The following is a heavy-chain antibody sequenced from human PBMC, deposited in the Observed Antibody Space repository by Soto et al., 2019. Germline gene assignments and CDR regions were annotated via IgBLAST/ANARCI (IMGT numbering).Heavy chain of an antibody. CDR2: IRHDGSKT. Sequence: QEQLVESGGGVVQPGRSLRLSCAASGFTLSRFGVHWVRQAPGKGLEWVAVIRHDGSKTSFIDSVKGRFTISRDNHRNEVVWQMDSLRADDTAVYRCARDVITGATYSGPSYYHMDVWGRGTTVTVSS. D-gene: IGHD1-20*01. CDR1: GFTLSRFG. V-gene: IGHV3-33*01. J-gene: IGHJ6*01. CDR3: ARDVITGATYSGPSYYHMDV.